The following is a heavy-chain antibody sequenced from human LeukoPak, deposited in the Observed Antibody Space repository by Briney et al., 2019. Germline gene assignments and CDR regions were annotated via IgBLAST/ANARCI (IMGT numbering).Heavy chain of an antibody. CDR2: ISAYNGNT. V-gene: IGHV1-18*01. CDR1: GYTLTNYG. Sequence: GSVKVSCKTSGYTLTNYGISWGRPAPRLGREWKGWISAYNGNTNYAQKVQGRVTMTTDTSTSTAYMDVRSLRFDDTALYYCARDQSVRLLQTSSTYFKHVFAIWGQGSMVTVSS. D-gene: IGHD6-13*01. J-gene: IGHJ3*02. CDR3: ARDQSVRLLQTSSTYFKHVFAI.